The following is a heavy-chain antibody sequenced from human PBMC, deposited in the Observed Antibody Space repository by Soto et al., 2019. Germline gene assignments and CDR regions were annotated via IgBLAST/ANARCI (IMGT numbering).Heavy chain of an antibody. CDR1: GFTFSSYA. V-gene: IGHV3-23*01. Sequence: GGSLRLSCAASGFTFSSYAMSWVRQAPGKGLEWVSAISGSVGSTYYADSVKGRFTISRDNSSNTLYLQMNNLRAEDTAVYHGAKGPSGRPYYWGQGTLVTVSS. CDR2: ISGSVGST. J-gene: IGHJ4*02. D-gene: IGHD1-26*01. CDR3: AKGPSGRPYY.